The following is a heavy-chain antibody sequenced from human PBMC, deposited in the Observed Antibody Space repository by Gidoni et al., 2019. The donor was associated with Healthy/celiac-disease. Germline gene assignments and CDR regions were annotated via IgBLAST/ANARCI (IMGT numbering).Heavy chain of an antibody. J-gene: IGHJ6*02. CDR2: IYYSGRT. CDR1: GGSISSSCSS. D-gene: IGHD5-18*01. CDR3: ARRVDTAMVTLESIYYYYGMDV. Sequence: QLQLQESGPGLVKPSETLSLTCTVSGGSISSSCSSWGWLRQPPGKGLAWIGSIYYSGRTYYNPSLKSRVTISVDTSKNQFSRKRRSVTAADTAVYYCARRVDTAMVTLESIYYYYGMDVWGQGTTVTVS. V-gene: IGHV4-39*01.